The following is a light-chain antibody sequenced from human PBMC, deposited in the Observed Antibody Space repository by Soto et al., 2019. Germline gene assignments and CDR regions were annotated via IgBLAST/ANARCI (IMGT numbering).Light chain of an antibody. CDR1: QDIDNY. V-gene: IGKV1-33*01. Sequence: IQLTQSPSSLSASVGESVTITCRASQDIDNYLNWYQHRPGEAPKLLIYAASYLETGVPARFSGSGSGTDFTLTISRLEPEDFAVYYCQQYGSSPQTFGQGTKVDIK. J-gene: IGKJ1*01. CDR3: QQYGSSPQT. CDR2: AAS.